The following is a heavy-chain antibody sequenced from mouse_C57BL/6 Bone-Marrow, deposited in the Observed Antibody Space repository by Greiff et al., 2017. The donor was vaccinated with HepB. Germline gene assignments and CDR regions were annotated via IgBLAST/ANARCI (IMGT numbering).Heavy chain of an antibody. Sequence: QVQLQQPGAELVRPGSSVKLSCKASGYTFTSYWMHWVKQRPIQGLEWIGNIDPSDSETHYNQKFKDKATLTVDKSSSTAYMQLSSLTSEDSAVYYCASFIYYGSSYAMDYWGQGTSVTVSS. D-gene: IGHD1-1*01. CDR1: GYTFTSYW. CDR3: ASFIYYGSSYAMDY. J-gene: IGHJ4*01. V-gene: IGHV1-52*01. CDR2: IDPSDSET.